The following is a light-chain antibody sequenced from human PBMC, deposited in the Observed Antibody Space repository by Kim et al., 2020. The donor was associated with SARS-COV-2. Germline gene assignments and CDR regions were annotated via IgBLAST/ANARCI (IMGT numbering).Light chain of an antibody. Sequence: EIVLTQSPGTLSLSPGERATLSCRASQGVDRFFAWYQQRPGQAPRLLIYGSVTRATGIPDRFSGGGSPTDFTLTISRLEPEDFAVYWCQQYGATPYTFGQGTKLEI. J-gene: IGKJ2*01. CDR2: GSV. CDR1: QGVDRF. V-gene: IGKV3-20*01. CDR3: QQYGATPYT.